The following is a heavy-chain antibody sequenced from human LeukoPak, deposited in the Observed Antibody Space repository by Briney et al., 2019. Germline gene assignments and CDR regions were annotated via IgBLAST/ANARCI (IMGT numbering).Heavy chain of an antibody. Sequence: GESLKISCKGSGYSFTSYWIGWVRQMPGKGLEWMGIIYPGDSDTRYSPSFQGQVTISADKSISTAYLQWSSLKASDTAMYYCARLGCSSTSCGGDWFDPWGQGTLLTVSS. D-gene: IGHD2-2*01. CDR3: ARLGCSSTSCGGDWFDP. CDR1: GYSFTSYW. V-gene: IGHV5-51*01. CDR2: IYPGDSDT. J-gene: IGHJ5*02.